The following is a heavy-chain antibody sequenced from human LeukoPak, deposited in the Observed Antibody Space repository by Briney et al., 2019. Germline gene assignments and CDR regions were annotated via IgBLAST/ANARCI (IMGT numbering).Heavy chain of an antibody. CDR3: ARDRGTADFWSGYPRHNWFDP. Sequence: SQTLSLTCAISGDSVSSNSAAWNWIRQSPSRGLEWLGRTYYRSKWYNDYAVFVKSRITINPDTSKNQFSLQLNSVTPEDTAVYYCARDRGTADFWSGYPRHNWFDPWGQGTLVTVSS. D-gene: IGHD3-3*01. CDR1: GDSVSSNSAA. V-gene: IGHV6-1*01. J-gene: IGHJ5*02. CDR2: TYYRSKWYN.